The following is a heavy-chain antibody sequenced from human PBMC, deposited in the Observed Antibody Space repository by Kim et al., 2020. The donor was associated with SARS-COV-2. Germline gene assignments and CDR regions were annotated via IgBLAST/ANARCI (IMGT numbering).Heavy chain of an antibody. Sequence: NYHPSLGSRVTRSVDTSQNQFSLKLRSMTAADTAVYYCARVVAVAPRYFDYWGQGILVTVSS. V-gene: IGHV4-4*07. CDR3: ARVVAVAPRYFDY. D-gene: IGHD6-19*01. J-gene: IGHJ4*02.